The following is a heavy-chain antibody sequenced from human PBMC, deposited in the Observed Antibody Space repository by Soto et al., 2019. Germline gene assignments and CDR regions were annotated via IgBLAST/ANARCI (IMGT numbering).Heavy chain of an antibody. CDR2: ISYDGSNK. J-gene: IGHJ6*02. D-gene: IGHD5-18*01. Sequence: QVQLVESGGGVVQPGRSLRLSCAASGCTFSSYGMHWVRQAPGKGLEWVAVISYDGSNKYYADSVKGRFTISRDNSKNKLYLQMNSMRAEDTAVYYCAKDRGGQSYGSRYYYHYYGMDVWGQGTTVTVSS. V-gene: IGHV3-30*18. CDR3: AKDRGGQSYGSRYYYHYYGMDV. CDR1: GCTFSSYG.